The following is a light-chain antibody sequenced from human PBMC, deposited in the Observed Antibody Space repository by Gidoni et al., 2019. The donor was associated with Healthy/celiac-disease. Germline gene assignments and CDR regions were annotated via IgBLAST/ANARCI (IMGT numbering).Light chain of an antibody. CDR2: LGS. Sequence: DIVMTQSPLSLPVTPGEPASLSCRSSQSLLHSNGYNYLVLYLQKPGQSPQILLYLGSNRASGVPDRFSGSGSCTYFTLKISRVEADDVGVYYCMQARQTPLTCGGGTKVEIK. CDR1: QSLLHSNGYNY. J-gene: IGKJ4*01. CDR3: MQARQTPLT. V-gene: IGKV2-28*01.